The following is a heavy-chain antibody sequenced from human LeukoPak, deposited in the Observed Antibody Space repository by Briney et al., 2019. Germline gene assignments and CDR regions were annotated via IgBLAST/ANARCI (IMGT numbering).Heavy chain of an antibody. CDR2: IRYDGSNK. CDR1: GFTFSSYG. Sequence: GGSLRLSCAASGFTFSSYGMHWVRQAPGKGLEWVAFIRYDGSNKYYADSVKGRFTISRDNSKNTLYLQMNSLRAGDTAVYYCAKDSSSWYLYHWGSSLDYWGQGTLVTVSS. D-gene: IGHD6-13*01. J-gene: IGHJ4*02. CDR3: AKDSSSWYLYHWGSSLDY. V-gene: IGHV3-30*02.